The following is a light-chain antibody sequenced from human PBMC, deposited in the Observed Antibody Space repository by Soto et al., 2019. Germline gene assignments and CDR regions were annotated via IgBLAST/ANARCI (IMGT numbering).Light chain of an antibody. V-gene: IGKV3-20*01. CDR3: KQYGDSPWT. J-gene: IGKJ1*01. Sequence: EVVLTQSRGTLSLAPGERATLSCRASQSVGSSYCAWCQQKPGQAPRLLIYDASSRATGIPDRLSGSESGTDFTLTISSLEPEDFALYYCKQYGDSPWTFGQGTKVDIK. CDR2: DAS. CDR1: QSVGSSY.